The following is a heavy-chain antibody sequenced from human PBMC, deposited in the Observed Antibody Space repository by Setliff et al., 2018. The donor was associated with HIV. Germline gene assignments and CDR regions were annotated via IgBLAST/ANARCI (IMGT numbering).Heavy chain of an antibody. CDR2: ISPSGTYI. Sequence: GGSLRLSCAASGFTFSSYSMNWVRQAPGKGLEWVSFISPSGTYIHYADSLKGRFTISRDNAKNSLYLQMNSLRADDTAVYYCARDRQIAAAGRSNYYYGMDVWGQGTTVTVSS. D-gene: IGHD6-13*01. CDR1: GFTFSSYS. CDR3: ARDRQIAAAGRSNYYYGMDV. V-gene: IGHV3-21*04. J-gene: IGHJ6*02.